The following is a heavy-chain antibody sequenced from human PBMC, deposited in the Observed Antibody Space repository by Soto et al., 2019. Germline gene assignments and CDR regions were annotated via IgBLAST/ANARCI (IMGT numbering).Heavy chain of an antibody. J-gene: IGHJ3*02. V-gene: IGHV5-51*03. Sequence: GESLKISCKGSGYSFTSYWIGWVRQMPGKGLEWMGIIYPGDSDTRYSPSFQGQVTISADKSISTAYLQWSSLKASDTAMYYCASHDPTRYCSSTSCYVGVWTDAFDIWGQGTMVTVSS. CDR3: ASHDPTRYCSSTSCYVGVWTDAFDI. CDR2: IYPGDSDT. D-gene: IGHD2-2*01. CDR1: GYSFTSYW.